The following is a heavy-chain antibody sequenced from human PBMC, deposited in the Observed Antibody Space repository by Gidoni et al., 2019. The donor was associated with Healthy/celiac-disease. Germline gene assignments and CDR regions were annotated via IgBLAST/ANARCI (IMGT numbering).Heavy chain of an antibody. CDR2: IYYSGST. CDR1: GGSISSYY. CDR3: GRGGVRGDTYFDY. V-gene: IGHV4-59*01. Sequence: QVQLQESGPGLVKPSETLSLTCTVSGGSISSYYWSWLRQPPGKGLEGIGYIYYSGSTNNNPSLKRRVTISVDTSKNQFSLKLSSVTAEDTAVYYCGRGGVRGDTYFDYWGQGTLVTVSS. D-gene: IGHD3-10*01. J-gene: IGHJ4*02.